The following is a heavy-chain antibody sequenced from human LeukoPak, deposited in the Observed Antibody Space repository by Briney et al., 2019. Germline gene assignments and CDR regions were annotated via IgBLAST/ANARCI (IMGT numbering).Heavy chain of an antibody. J-gene: IGHJ4*02. D-gene: IGHD3-3*01. CDR1: GGSISSSSYY. V-gene: IGHV4-39*01. CDR2: IYYSGST. CDR3: ARLAVYDFWSGRELIDY. Sequence: SETLSLTCTVSGGSISSSSYYWGWIRQPPGKGLEWIGSIYYSGSTYYNPSLKSRVTISVDTSKNQFSLKLSSVTAADTAVYYRARLAVYDFWSGRELIDYWGQGTLVTVSS.